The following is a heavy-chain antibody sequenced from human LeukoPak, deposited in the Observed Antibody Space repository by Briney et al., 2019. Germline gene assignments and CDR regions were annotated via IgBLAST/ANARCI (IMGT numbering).Heavy chain of an antibody. D-gene: IGHD3-10*01. CDR3: AKVYGSGSYRYYGMDV. CDR1: GFTVSSNY. V-gene: IGHV3-9*01. Sequence: GGSLRLSCAASGFTVSSNYMSWVRQAPGKGLEWVSGISWNSGSIGYADSVKGRFTISRDNAKNSLYLQMNSLRAEDTALYYCAKVYGSGSYRYYGMDVWGQGTTVTVSS. CDR2: ISWNSGSI. J-gene: IGHJ6*02.